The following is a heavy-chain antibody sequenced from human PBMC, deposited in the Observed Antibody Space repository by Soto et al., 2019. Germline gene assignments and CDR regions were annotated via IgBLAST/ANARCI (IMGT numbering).Heavy chain of an antibody. D-gene: IGHD3-10*01. J-gene: IGHJ4*02. CDR2: ISYDGSNK. Sequence: QVQLVESGGGVVQPGRSLRLSCAASGFTFSSYGMHWVRQAPGKGLEWVAVISYDGSNKYYADSVKGRFTISRDNSKNTLYLQMNSLRAEDTAVYYCAPWFGASHYWGQGTLVTVSS. CDR3: APWFGASHY. CDR1: GFTFSSYG. V-gene: IGHV3-30*03.